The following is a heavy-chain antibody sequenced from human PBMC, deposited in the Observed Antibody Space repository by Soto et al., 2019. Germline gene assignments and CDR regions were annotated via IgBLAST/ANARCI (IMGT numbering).Heavy chain of an antibody. V-gene: IGHV1-69*12. CDR1: GGTFSSYA. CDR2: IIPIFGTA. D-gene: IGHD3-3*01. CDR3: VSSGPSWSGNYYYYGMDV. Sequence: QVQLVQSGAEVKKPGSSVKVSCKASGGTFSSYAISWVRQAPGQGLEWMGGIIPIFGTANYAQKFQGRVTITADESTSTAYMELSSLRSEDTAVYYCVSSGPSWSGNYYYYGMDVWGQGTTVTVSS. J-gene: IGHJ6*02.